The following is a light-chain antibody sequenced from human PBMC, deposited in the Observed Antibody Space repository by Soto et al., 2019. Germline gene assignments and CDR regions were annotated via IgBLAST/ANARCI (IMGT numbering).Light chain of an antibody. V-gene: IGKV1-39*01. CDR2: GAS. CDR3: HQIFSAPFT. J-gene: IGKJ2*01. CDR1: QTIKKY. Sequence: IRMTQSPSSLSASVGDRVTVTCRASQTIKKYLNWYQCKPGKAPKLLIYGASNLQRGVPSRFSGSGSGTDFTLTISRLETEDFATYYCHQIFSAPFTVGQGTGLE.